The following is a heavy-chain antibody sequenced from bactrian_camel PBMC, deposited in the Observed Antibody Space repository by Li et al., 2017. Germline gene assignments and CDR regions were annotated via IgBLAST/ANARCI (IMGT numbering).Heavy chain of an antibody. J-gene: IGHJ4*01. Sequence: DVQLVESGGDSAQPGGSLRLSCAVAGDTSSGYGLCMAWFRQAPGKAREGGARLWNGGGNPYYTNLVKGRFTVSQDITKTTLYLDMNNLTPEDTAMYYCAAALPFGGCFCFIASRGVRSDYNYWGQGTQVTVS. CDR2: LWNGGGNP. CDR1: GDTSSGYG. D-gene: IGHD2*01. V-gene: IGHV3S31*01. CDR3: AAALPFGGCFCFIASRGVRSDYNY.